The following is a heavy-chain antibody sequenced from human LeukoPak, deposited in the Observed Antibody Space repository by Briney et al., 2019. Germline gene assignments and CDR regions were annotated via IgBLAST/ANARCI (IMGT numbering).Heavy chain of an antibody. J-gene: IGHJ4*02. CDR1: GFTFSNAW. D-gene: IGHD3-10*01. Sequence: GGSLRPSCVVSGFTFSNAWMTSVRQAPGKGLEWVGHINRNSDGGTTKYTAPVKDRFTISRDDSQNTLYLQMNSLKTEDTAVYYCVGSFLGYWGQGTLVTVSS. CDR3: VGSFLGY. V-gene: IGHV3-15*01. CDR2: INRNSDGGTT.